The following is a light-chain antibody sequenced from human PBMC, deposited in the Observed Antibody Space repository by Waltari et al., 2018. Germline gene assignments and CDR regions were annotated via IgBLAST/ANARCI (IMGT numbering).Light chain of an antibody. J-gene: IGKJ1*01. CDR1: QAIGNE. CDR2: AAS. V-gene: IGKV1-6*01. CDR3: LQDYIYPWT. Sequence: AIQMTQSPSSLSASVGDSVTITCRASQAIGNEFGGYQQKPGKAPNLLIYAASTYQSGVPSRFSGSGSGTDFTLNISSLQPEDFATYYCLQDYIYPWTFGQGTKVEI.